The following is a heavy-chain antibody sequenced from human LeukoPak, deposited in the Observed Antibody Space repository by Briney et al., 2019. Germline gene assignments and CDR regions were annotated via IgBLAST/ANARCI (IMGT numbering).Heavy chain of an antibody. V-gene: IGHV1-69*04. D-gene: IGHD2-15*01. J-gene: IGHJ4*02. Sequence: SVKVSCKASGGTVSSYAISWVRQAPGQGLEWMGRIIPILGIANYAQKFQGRVTITADKSTSTAYMELSSLRSEDTAVYYCARASDCSGSSCYSSWGQGTLVTVSS. CDR1: GGTVSSYA. CDR2: IIPILGIA. CDR3: ARASDCSGSSCYSS.